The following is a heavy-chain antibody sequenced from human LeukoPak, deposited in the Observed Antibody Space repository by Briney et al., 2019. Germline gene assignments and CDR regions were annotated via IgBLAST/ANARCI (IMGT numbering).Heavy chain of an antibody. J-gene: IGHJ6*02. D-gene: IGHD5-18*01. CDR2: ISYDGNNK. Sequence: GGSLRLSCTVSGFTFSSYAIHWVRQAPGKGLEWVAVISYDGNNKYYADSVRGRFTISRDNSKNTLYLQMNSLRAEDTAVYYCARDAVDTANAVWGQGTTVTVSS. CDR1: GFTFSSYA. CDR3: ARDAVDTANAV. V-gene: IGHV3-30-3*01.